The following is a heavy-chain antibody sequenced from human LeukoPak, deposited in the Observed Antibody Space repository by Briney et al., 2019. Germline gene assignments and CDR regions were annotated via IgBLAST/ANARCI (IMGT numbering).Heavy chain of an antibody. CDR2: INPNSGGT. CDR3: ARAKQWLAVIDY. CDR1: GYTFTGYY. J-gene: IGHJ4*02. D-gene: IGHD6-19*01. V-gene: IGHV1-2*02. Sequence: VASVKVSCKASGYTFTGYYMHWVRQAPGQGLEWMGWINPNSGGTNYAQKFQGRVTMTRDTSISTAYMELSRLRSDDTAVYYCARAKQWLAVIDYWGQGTLVTVSS.